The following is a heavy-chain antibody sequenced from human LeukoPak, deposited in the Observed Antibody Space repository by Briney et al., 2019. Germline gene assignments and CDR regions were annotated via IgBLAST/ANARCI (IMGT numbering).Heavy chain of an antibody. D-gene: IGHD6-19*01. CDR3: ARQGCSGCVRPIRNWFDP. Sequence: PSETLSLTCIVSGGSISNYYWSWIRQSPGTGLEWIGYIYYSGSTNYNPSLKSRVTISVDTSKNQFSLKLSSVTAADTAVYYCARQGCSGCVRPIRNWFDPWGQGTLVTVSS. V-gene: IGHV4-59*08. CDR1: GGSISNYY. CDR2: IYYSGST. J-gene: IGHJ5*02.